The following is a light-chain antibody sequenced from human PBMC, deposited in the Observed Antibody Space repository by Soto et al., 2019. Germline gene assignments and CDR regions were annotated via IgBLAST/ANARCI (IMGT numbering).Light chain of an antibody. Sequence: QSVLTQPPSASGSPGQSVTISCTGTKNDIGVYDFVSWYQHHPGKAPRLIIYEVVQRPSGVPDRFSGSKSGNTASLAVSGLQAEDEADYYCTSYAGSNNFPYVFGTGTKVTVL. CDR1: KNDIGVYDF. J-gene: IGLJ1*01. V-gene: IGLV2-8*01. CDR2: EVV. CDR3: TSYAGSNNFPYV.